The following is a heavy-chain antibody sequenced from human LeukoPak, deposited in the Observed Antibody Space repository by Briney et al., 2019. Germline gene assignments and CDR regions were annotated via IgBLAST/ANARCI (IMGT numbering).Heavy chain of an antibody. J-gene: IGHJ4*02. D-gene: IGHD5-18*01. CDR2: ISYSGST. Sequence: SETLSLTCTVSGGSFSGSSYYWGWIRQPPGKGLEWIGSISYSGSTYYNPSLKSRVTLSVDTSKSQFSLRLSSVTAADTAVYYCASQAGYTYGFGYWGQGTLVAVSS. V-gene: IGHV4-39*01. CDR3: ASQAGYTYGFGY. CDR1: GGSFSGSSYY.